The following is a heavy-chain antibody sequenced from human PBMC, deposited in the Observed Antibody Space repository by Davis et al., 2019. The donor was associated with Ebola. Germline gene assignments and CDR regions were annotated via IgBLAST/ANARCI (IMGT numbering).Heavy chain of an antibody. Sequence: ASVKVSCKASGYTFTSYDINWVRQATGQGLEWMGWMNPNSGNTGYAQKFQGRVTMTRNTSISTAYMELSSLRSEDTAVYYCTRVPRLRYFDWLSYRPGPPGSSSDYWGQGTLVTVSS. CDR3: TRVPRLRYFDWLSYRPGPPGSSSDY. CDR2: MNPNSGNT. V-gene: IGHV1-8*01. CDR1: GYTFTSYD. D-gene: IGHD3-9*01. J-gene: IGHJ4*02.